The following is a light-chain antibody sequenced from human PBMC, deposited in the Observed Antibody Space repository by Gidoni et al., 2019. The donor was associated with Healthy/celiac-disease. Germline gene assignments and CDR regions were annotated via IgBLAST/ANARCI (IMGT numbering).Light chain of an antibody. CDR2: AAS. V-gene: IGKV1-8*01. Sequence: AIRMTPSPSSFSASTGDRVTITCRASQGISSYLAWYQQKPGKAPKLLIYAASTWQSGVPSRFSGSGSGTDFTLTISCLQSEDFATYYCQQYYSYPPTFGQGTKLEIK. CDR1: QGISSY. CDR3: QQYYSYPPT. J-gene: IGKJ2*01.